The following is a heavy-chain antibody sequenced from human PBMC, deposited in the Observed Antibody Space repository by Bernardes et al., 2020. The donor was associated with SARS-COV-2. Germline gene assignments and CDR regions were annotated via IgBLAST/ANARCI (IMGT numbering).Heavy chain of an antibody. D-gene: IGHD1-26*01. CDR3: ATAPAIWGSYSLQLRSGIAPCHFYGMDV. V-gene: IGHV1-24*01. CDR2: FDPEDGET. CDR1: GYTLTALS. J-gene: IGHJ6*02. Sequence: ASVKVSCKVSGYTLTALSMHWVRQAPGKGLEWMGGFDPEDGETIYAQKFQGRVTMTEDTSTDTAYMELSSLRSEDTAVYYCATAPAIWGSYSLQLRSGIAPCHFYGMDVWGQGTTVTVSS.